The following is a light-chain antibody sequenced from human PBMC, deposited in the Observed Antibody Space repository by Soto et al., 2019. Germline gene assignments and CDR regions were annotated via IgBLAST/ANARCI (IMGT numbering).Light chain of an antibody. J-gene: IGLJ1*01. CDR3: SSYAGSNNYV. V-gene: IGLV2-8*01. Sequence: QSALTQPPSASGSPGQSATISCTGTSSDVGGYKYVSWYQQYPGKAPKLMIYAVNKRPSGVPDRFSGSKSGNTASLTVSGLQAEVEADYYCSSYAGSNNYVFGTGTKVTVL. CDR2: AVN. CDR1: SSDVGGYKY.